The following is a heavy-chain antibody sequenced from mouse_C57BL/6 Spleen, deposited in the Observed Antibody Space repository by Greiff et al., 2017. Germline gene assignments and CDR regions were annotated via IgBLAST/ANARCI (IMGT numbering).Heavy chain of an antibody. CDR2: INPNNGGT. CDR1: GYTFTDYY. CDR3: ARKRWLRWYFDV. Sequence: EVQLQQSGPELVKPGASVKISCKASGYTFTDYYMNWVKQSHGKSLEWIGDINPNNGGTSYNQKFKGKATLTVDKSSSTAYMELRSLTSEDSAVYYCARKRWLRWYFDVGGTGTTVTVSS. D-gene: IGHD2-2*01. J-gene: IGHJ1*03. V-gene: IGHV1-26*01.